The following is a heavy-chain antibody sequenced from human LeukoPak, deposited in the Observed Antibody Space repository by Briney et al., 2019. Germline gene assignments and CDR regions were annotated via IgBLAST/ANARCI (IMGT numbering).Heavy chain of an antibody. CDR1: GFTFNIHG. CDR2: ISPSGDIL. Sequence: GGSLRLSCAASGFTFNIHGMNWVRQAPGKGLEWVSGISPSGDILYYADSVKGQFTISRDNSKNTLYLQMNSLRVDDTALYYCVSELPGCAGDCLKTWGQGTLVTVSS. CDR3: VSELPGCAGDCLKT. V-gene: IGHV3-23*01. D-gene: IGHD2-21*02. J-gene: IGHJ5*02.